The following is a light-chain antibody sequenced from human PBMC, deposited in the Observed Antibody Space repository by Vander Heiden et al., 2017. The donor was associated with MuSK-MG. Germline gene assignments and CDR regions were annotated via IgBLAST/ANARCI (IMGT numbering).Light chain of an antibody. V-gene: IGLV2-14*03. CDR2: DVS. CDR3: SSYTSSSLYV. CDR1: SSDVGGYNY. J-gene: IGLJ1*01. Sequence: QSPLTQPASVSASPAQSLTISCTGTSSDVGGYNYLSWYQQHPGKAPKLMIYDVSNRPSGVSNRFSGSKSGNTASLTISGLQAEDEADYYCSSYTSSSLYVFGTGTKVTVL.